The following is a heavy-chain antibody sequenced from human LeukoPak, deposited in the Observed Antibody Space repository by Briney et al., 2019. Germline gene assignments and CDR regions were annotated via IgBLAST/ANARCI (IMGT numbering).Heavy chain of an antibody. CDR3: ARAYQLLWPSDY. V-gene: IGHV3-74*01. CDR2: INSDGSST. D-gene: IGHD2-2*01. J-gene: IGHJ4*02. CDR1: GFTFSSYW. Sequence: PGGSLRLSCAASGFTFSSYWMHWVRQAPGKGLVWVSRINSDGSSTSYADSVKGRFTISRDNAKNTLYLQTNSLRAEDTAVYYCARAYQLLWPSDYWGQGTLVTVSS.